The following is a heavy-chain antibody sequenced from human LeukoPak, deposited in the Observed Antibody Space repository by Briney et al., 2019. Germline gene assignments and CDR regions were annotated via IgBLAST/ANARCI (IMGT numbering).Heavy chain of an antibody. CDR2: IRQDGSQK. CDR1: GFTFSSYW. Sequence: PGGSLRLSCAASGFTFSSYWMSWVRQAPGKGLEWVATIRQDGSQKYYVDSVKGRFTISRDNAKNSLYLQMNSLRAEDTAVYYCARESGSVTSEVDSDYWGQGTLVTVSS. CDR3: ARESGSVTSEVDSDY. D-gene: IGHD4-17*01. J-gene: IGHJ4*02. V-gene: IGHV3-7*01.